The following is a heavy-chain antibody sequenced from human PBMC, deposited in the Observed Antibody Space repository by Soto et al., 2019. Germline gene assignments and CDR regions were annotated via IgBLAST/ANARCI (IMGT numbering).Heavy chain of an antibody. V-gene: IGHV1-18*01. J-gene: IGHJ6*03. CDR1: GYTFTSYG. D-gene: IGHD3-10*01. CDR3: ARMYYYGSGSYYTVNSHYYMDV. CDR2: ISAYNGNT. Sequence: SVKVSCKASGYTFTSYGISWVRQAPGQGLEWMGWISAYNGNTNYAQKLRGRVTMTTDTSTSTAYMELGSLRSDDTAVYYCARMYYYGSGSYYTVNSHYYMDVWGKGTTVTISS.